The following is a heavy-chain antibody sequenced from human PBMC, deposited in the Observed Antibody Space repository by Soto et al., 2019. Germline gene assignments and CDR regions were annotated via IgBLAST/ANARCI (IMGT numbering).Heavy chain of an antibody. J-gene: IGHJ4*02. D-gene: IGHD5-12*01. CDR2: IYYSGST. V-gene: IGHV4-59*08. CDR3: ARPDGYVHSFDY. CDR1: GGSISSHY. Sequence: PSETLSLSCTVSGGSISSHYWSWIRQPPGQGLEWIGYIYYSGSTNYNPSLKSRVTISVDTSKSQFSLRLSSVTAADTAVYFCARPDGYVHSFDYWAQRALVTVSS.